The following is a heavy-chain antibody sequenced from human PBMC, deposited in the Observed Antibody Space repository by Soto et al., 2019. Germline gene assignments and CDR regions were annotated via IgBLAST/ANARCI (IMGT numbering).Heavy chain of an antibody. Sequence: EVQLVESGGGLVKPGGSLRLSCVASGFTFSTYSMNWVRQAPGKGLEWVSTIGTRSDIYYAESVKGRFTISRDNAKNSLSLQMNSLRVEDTAVYYCAREETAWPLAYGLDVWGQGIAVTGSS. CDR3: AREETAWPLAYGLDV. V-gene: IGHV3-21*02. D-gene: IGHD2-21*02. CDR1: GFTFSTYS. J-gene: IGHJ6*02. CDR2: IGTRSDI.